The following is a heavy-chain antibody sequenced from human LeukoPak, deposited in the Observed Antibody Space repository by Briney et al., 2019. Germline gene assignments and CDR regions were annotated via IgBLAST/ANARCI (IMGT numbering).Heavy chain of an antibody. D-gene: IGHD4-17*01. CDR2: IFHNGST. CDR3: SGEGDYWHRLDY. CDR1: GGSIRGYF. V-gene: IGHV4-59*01. J-gene: IGHJ4*02. Sequence: SETLSLTCSVSGGSIRGYFWTWIRQPPGKGLEWIGNIFHNGSTNYNASLMSRRTTSVETSTNHFSLRLISVPAADAAVFYCSGEGDYWHRLDYWGRGSLVTVSS.